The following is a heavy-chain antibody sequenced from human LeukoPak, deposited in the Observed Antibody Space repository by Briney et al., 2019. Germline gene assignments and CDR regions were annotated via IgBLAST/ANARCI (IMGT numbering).Heavy chain of an antibody. J-gene: IGHJ4*02. V-gene: IGHV3-53*04. CDR2: IYSGGTT. Sequence: PGGSLRLSCAASGFTVSTNCMTWVRQAPGKGLEWVSTIYSGGTTYYADTITGRFTISRHNSRNTLYIQLNSLRAEDTAVYYCARVDTVMAYYFDLWGQGTLVTVSS. CDR3: ARVDTVMAYYFDL. D-gene: IGHD5-18*01. CDR1: GFTVSTNC.